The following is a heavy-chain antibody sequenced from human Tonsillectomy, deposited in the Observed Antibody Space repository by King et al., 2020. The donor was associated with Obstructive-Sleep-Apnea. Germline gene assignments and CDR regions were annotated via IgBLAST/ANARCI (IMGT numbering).Heavy chain of an antibody. D-gene: IGHD3-3*01. CDR2: ISASGGST. V-gene: IGHV3-23*04. Sequence: VQLVESGGGLVQPGGSLRLSCAASGFTFSSYAMSWVRQAPGKGLEWVSSISASGGSTNYADSVKGWFTISRDNSKNTLYLQMNSLRAEDTAVYYCAKQGTIFGVVTEVDYYGMDVWGQGTTVTVSS. CDR3: AKQGTIFGVVTEVDYYGMDV. CDR1: GFTFSSYA. J-gene: IGHJ6*02.